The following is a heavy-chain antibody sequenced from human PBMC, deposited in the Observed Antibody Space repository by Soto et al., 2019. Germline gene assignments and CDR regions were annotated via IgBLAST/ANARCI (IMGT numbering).Heavy chain of an antibody. Sequence: GGSLRLSCATPGLTFSNYAMSWVRQAPGGGLEWVSSMSGSSSTTYYADSVRGRFTISRDRSKNTLYLQMSSLRAEDTALYYCAKNQERELPRVIDFWGQGTLVTVSS. V-gene: IGHV3-23*01. CDR2: MSGSSSTT. CDR3: AKNQERELPRVIDF. J-gene: IGHJ4*02. D-gene: IGHD1-7*01. CDR1: GLTFSNYA.